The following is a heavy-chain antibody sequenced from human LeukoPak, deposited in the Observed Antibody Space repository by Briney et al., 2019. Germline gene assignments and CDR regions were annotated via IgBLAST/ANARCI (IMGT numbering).Heavy chain of an antibody. D-gene: IGHD6-13*01. V-gene: IGHV3-64D*06. J-gene: IGHJ4*02. CDR2: INSNGDST. CDR3: VKVASSPGPFDY. CDR1: GFTFSSFA. Sequence: GGSLRLSCSASGFTFSSFALYWVRQSPGKGLEYISAINSNGDSTFYADSVKGRFTISRDNSKNTLYLQMSSLRVEDTAVYYCVKVASSPGPFDYWGQGTLVTVSS.